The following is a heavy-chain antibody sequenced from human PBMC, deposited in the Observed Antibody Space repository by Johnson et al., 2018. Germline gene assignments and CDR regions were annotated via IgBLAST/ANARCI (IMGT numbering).Heavy chain of an antibody. CDR2: INHSGRT. Sequence: QVQLQQWGARLLKPSETLSLTCAVYGGSFSGFYWSWIRQPPGKGLEWIGEINHSGRTNYNPSLKSRVTISLDTSKNQFSLKLSSVTAADTAVYYCARDSVSGWYGYYYYMDVWGKGTTVTVSS. D-gene: IGHD6-19*01. CDR3: ARDSVSGWYGYYYYMDV. V-gene: IGHV4-34*01. J-gene: IGHJ6*03. CDR1: GGSFSGFY.